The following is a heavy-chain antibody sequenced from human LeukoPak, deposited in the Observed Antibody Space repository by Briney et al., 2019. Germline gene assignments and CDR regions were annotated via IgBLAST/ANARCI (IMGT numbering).Heavy chain of an antibody. D-gene: IGHD2-2*01. V-gene: IGHV4-61*02. CDR3: ARDSLLPSAMGYYYMDV. Sequence: SETLSLTCSVSGGSISSGSYYWSWIRQPAGQGLEWIGRIYTSGSTNHNPSLKSRVTISADTSKNQFSLKLSSVTAADTALYFCARDSLLPSAMGYYYMDVWGKGTTVTVSS. CDR2: IYTSGST. J-gene: IGHJ6*03. CDR1: GGSISSGSYY.